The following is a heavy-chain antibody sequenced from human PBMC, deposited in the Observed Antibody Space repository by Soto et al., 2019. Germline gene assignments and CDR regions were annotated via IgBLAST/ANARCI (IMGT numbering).Heavy chain of an antibody. CDR1: DFALNSLA. V-gene: IGHV3-21*05. CDR2: ISSSSSYT. D-gene: IGHD6-6*01. Sequence: XESLRLSCEASDFALNSLAMTWVRQAPGKGLEWVSYISSSSSYTNYADSVKGRFTISRDNAKNSLYLQMNSLRAEDTAVYYCARGMEQLVFDYCGQGTLVTVSS. CDR3: ARGMEQLVFDY. J-gene: IGHJ4*02.